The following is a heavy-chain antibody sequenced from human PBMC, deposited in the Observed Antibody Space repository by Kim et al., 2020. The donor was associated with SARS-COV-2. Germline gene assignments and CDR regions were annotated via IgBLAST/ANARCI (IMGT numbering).Heavy chain of an antibody. Sequence: SVKVSCKASGGTFSSYAISWVRQAPGQGLEWMGAIIPIFGTANYAQKFQGRVTITADESTSTAYMELSSLRSEDTAVYYCAQPLNPLVVVPAANPLRVVLDPWGQGTLVTVSS. CDR1: GGTFSSYA. D-gene: IGHD2-2*01. CDR3: AQPLNPLVVVPAANPLRVVLDP. CDR2: IIPIFGTA. V-gene: IGHV1-69*13. J-gene: IGHJ5*02.